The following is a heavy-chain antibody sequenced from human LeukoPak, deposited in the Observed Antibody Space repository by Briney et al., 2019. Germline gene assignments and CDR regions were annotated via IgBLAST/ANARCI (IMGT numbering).Heavy chain of an antibody. J-gene: IGHJ5*02. V-gene: IGHV3-74*01. Sequence: GGSLRLSCAVSGFTFSNHWMHWVRQAPGKGLVWVSRINSDGNSTSYADSVKGRFTISRDNAKNTLYLQMNSLRAEDTAVYYCARRRYCSSTNCYGDWFDPWGQGTLVTVSS. CDR1: GFTFSNHW. CDR3: ARRRYCSSTNCYGDWFDP. CDR2: INSDGNST. D-gene: IGHD2-2*01.